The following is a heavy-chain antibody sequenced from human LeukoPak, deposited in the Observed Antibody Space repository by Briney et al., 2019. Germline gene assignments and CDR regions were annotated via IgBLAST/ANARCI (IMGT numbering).Heavy chain of an antibody. CDR2: ISSSSSYI. CDR1: GSTFSSYS. V-gene: IGHV3-21*01. D-gene: IGHD1-20*01. CDR3: ARDLTGSLPRTDDY. Sequence: GSLRLSCAASGSTFSSYSMNWVRQAPGKGLEWVSSISSSSSYIYYADSVKGRFTISRDNAKNSLYLQMNSLRAEDTAVYYCARDLTGSLPRTDDYWGQGTLVTVSS. J-gene: IGHJ4*02.